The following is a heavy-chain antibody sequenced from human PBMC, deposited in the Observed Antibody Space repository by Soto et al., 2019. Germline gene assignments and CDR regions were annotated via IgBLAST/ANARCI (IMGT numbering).Heavy chain of an antibody. CDR2: IYYSGST. CDR1: GGSISSYY. D-gene: IGHD3-3*01. Sequence: SETPSLTCTVSGGSISSYYWSWIRQPPGKGLEWIGYIYYSGSTNYNPSLKSRVTISVGTSKNQFSLKLSSVTAADTAVYYCARRNYGFWSGPYYYYYMDVWGKGTTVTVSS. J-gene: IGHJ6*03. V-gene: IGHV4-59*08. CDR3: ARRNYGFWSGPYYYYYMDV.